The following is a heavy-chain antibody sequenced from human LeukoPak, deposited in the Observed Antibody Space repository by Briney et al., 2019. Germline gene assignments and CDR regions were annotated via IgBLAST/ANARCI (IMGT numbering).Heavy chain of an antibody. D-gene: IGHD6-6*01. CDR3: ARGGPSPSSSVDY. CDR1: GFTVSSNY. J-gene: IGHJ4*02. Sequence: GGSLRLSCAASGFTVSSNYMSWVRKAPGKGLEWVSVIFSGGSTYYADSVKGRFTISRDNSKNTLYLHMNSLRAEDTAVYYCARGGPSPSSSVDYWGQGTLVTVSS. V-gene: IGHV3-53*01. CDR2: IFSGGST.